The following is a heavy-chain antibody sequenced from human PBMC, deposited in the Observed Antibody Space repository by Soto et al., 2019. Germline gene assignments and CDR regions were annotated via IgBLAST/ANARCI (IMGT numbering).Heavy chain of an antibody. Sequence: EVQLVESGGGLVQPGRSLRLSCAASGFTFDDYAMHWVRQAPGKGLEWVSGISWNSGSIGYADSVKGRFTISRDNAKNSLYLQMNSLRAEDTALYYCAKGLRFGAFDIWGQGTMVTVSS. CDR3: AKGLRFGAFDI. V-gene: IGHV3-9*01. J-gene: IGHJ3*02. CDR2: ISWNSGSI. CDR1: GFTFDDYA. D-gene: IGHD3-10*01.